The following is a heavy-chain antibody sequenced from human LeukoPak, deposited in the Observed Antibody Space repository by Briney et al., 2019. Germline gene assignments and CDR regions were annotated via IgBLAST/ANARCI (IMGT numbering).Heavy chain of an antibody. CDR3: ARQLLSWRGDYYYQYYMDV. D-gene: IGHD2-2*01. CDR1: GGTFNNYA. J-gene: IGHJ6*03. V-gene: IGHV1-69*05. Sequence: SVKVSCKASGGTFNNYAISWVRQAPGQGPEWMGGIMPLFGTPNYAQKFQGRVTIITDDSTNTAYVELSSLRSDDTAVYYCARQLLSWRGDYYYQYYMDVWGKGTTVTVSS. CDR2: IMPLFGTP.